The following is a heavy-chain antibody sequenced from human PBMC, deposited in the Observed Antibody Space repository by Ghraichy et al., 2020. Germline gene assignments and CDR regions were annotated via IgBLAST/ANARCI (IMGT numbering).Heavy chain of an antibody. D-gene: IGHD3-22*01. V-gene: IGHV4-38-2*02. Sequence: SETLSLTCTVSGYSISSGYYWGWIRQPPGKGLEWIGSIYHSGSTYYNPSLKTRVTISVDTSKNQFSLKLSSVTAADTAVYYCAAHQSYYYGSSGNMNWYFDLWGRGNLVTVSS. CDR3: AAHQSYYYGSSGNMNWYFDL. CDR2: IYHSGST. CDR1: GYSISSGYY. J-gene: IGHJ2*01.